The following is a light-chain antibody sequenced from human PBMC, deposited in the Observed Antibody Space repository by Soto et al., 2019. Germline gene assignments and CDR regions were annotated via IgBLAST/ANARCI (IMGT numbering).Light chain of an antibody. J-gene: IGKJ1*01. Sequence: DIQMTQSPSTLSGSVGDRVTITCRASQTISSWLAWYQQKPGKAPKLLIYKASTLKSVVPSRFSGSGSGTEFTLTISSLQPDDFATYSGQHYNSYSEAFGQGAKVELK. CDR2: KAS. V-gene: IGKV1-5*03. CDR1: QTISSW. CDR3: QHYNSYSEA.